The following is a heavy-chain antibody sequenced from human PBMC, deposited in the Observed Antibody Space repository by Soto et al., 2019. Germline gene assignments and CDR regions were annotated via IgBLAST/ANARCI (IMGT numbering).Heavy chain of an antibody. J-gene: IGHJ5*02. Sequence: PGGSLRLSCAASAFTFSSYAMHWVRQAPGKGLEWVAVMSYDGSNKYYADSVKGRFTISRDNSKNTLYLQMNSLRAEDSAVYYCARDQRSTSHPFHGYNWFDPWGQGTLVTVSS. V-gene: IGHV3-30*04. CDR1: AFTFSSYA. D-gene: IGHD2-2*01. CDR3: ARDQRSTSHPFHGYNWFDP. CDR2: MSYDGSNK.